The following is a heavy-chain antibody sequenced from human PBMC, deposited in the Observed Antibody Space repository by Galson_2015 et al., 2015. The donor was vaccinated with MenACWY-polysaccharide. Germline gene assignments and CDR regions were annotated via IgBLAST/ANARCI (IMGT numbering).Heavy chain of an antibody. CDR2: IYPGDSDI. Sequence: GSGYTFNTYWIGWVRQMPGKGLEWMGLIYPGDSDIRYSPSFQGQVTISADKSISSAYLQWSSLKASDTAMYYCAKDRPLRGLTKYYYGMDVWGQGTTVIVSS. CDR1: GYTFNTYW. CDR3: AKDRPLRGLTKYYYGMDV. J-gene: IGHJ6*02. D-gene: IGHD3-10*01. V-gene: IGHV5-51*01.